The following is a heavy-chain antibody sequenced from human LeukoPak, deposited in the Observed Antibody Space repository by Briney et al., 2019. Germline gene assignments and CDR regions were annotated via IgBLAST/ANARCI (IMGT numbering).Heavy chain of an antibody. CDR3: AKAAGHIVVVTAMN. J-gene: IGHJ4*02. CDR1: GFTFSDYS. Sequence: GGSLRLSCAASGFTFSDYSMHWVRQAPGKGLEWVSSISSGSSYIFYADSVKGRFTISRDNSKNTLYLQMNSLRAEDTAVYYCAKAAGHIVVVTAMNWGQGTLVTVSS. CDR2: ISSGSSYI. D-gene: IGHD2-21*02. V-gene: IGHV3-21*04.